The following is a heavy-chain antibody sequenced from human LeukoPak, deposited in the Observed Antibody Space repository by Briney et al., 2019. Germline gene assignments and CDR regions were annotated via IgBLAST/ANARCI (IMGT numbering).Heavy chain of an antibody. D-gene: IGHD4/OR15-4a*01. CDR3: ARDKYGAYSDS. CDR1: GFTFSSYW. Sequence: GGSLRLSCAASGFTFSSYWMDWVRQAPGKGLERVANIKHDGSEQYYVDSVKGRFTISRDNAKNLLYLQMSSLRVEDTAIYYCARDKYGAYSDSWGQGTLVTVSS. V-gene: IGHV3-7*04. J-gene: IGHJ4*02. CDR2: IKHDGSEQ.